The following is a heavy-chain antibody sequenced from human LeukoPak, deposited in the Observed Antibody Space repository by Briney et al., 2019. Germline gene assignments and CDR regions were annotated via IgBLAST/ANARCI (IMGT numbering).Heavy chain of an antibody. V-gene: IGHV1-18*01. CDR3: ARDIVEVVAATSTTRDRFDY. CDR2: ISAYNGNT. D-gene: IGHD2-15*01. Sequence: ASVKVSCKASGYTFTSYGISWVRQAPGQGLEWMGWISAYNGNTNYAQKLQGRVTMTTDTSTSTAYMELRSLRSDDTAVYYCARDIVEVVAATSTTRDRFDYWGQGTLVTVSS. J-gene: IGHJ4*02. CDR1: GYTFTSYG.